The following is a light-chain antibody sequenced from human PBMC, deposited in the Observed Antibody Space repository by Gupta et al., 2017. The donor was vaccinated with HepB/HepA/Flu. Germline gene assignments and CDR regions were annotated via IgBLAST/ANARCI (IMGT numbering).Light chain of an antibody. CDR1: QSVSSSY. V-gene: IGKV3-20*01. Sequence: EIVLTQSPGTLSLSPGERATLPCRASQSVSSSYLAWYQQKPGQAPRLLIYGASSKATGIPDRFSGSGSGTDFTLTISRLEPEDFAVYYCQQYGSSPLTFGGGTXVEIK. CDR2: GAS. J-gene: IGKJ4*01. CDR3: QQYGSSPLT.